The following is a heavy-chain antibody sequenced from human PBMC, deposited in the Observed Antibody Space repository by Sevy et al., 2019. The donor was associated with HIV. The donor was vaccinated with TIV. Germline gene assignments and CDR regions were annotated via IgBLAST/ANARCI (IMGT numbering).Heavy chain of an antibody. J-gene: IGHJ5*02. CDR1: GGSISSYY. V-gene: IGHV4-59*08. D-gene: IGHD3-3*01. CDR2: IYYSGST. Sequence: SETLSLTCTVSGGSISSYYWSWIRQPPGKGLEWIGYIYYSGSTNYNPSLKSRVTISVDTSHNQISLKLGSVTAADTDVYYCARHNKNDDLGSDLSLFDPWGQGTLVTVSS. CDR3: ARHNKNDDLGSDLSLFDP.